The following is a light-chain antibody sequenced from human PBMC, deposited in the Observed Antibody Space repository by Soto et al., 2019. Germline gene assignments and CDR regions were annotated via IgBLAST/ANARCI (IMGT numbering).Light chain of an antibody. J-gene: IGKJ1*01. CDR2: GAS. CDR3: QQYNNWPRT. V-gene: IGKV3-15*01. CDR1: QSVSSN. Sequence: EIVMTQSPGTLSVSPGERATLSCRASQSVSSNLAWYQQKPGQAPRLLIYGASTRAPGIPARFSGSRSGTEFTLTISSLQSEDFAVYYCQQYNNWPRTFGQGTKVEIK.